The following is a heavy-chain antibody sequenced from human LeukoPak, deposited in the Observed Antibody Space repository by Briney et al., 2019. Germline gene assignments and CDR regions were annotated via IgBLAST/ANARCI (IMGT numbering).Heavy chain of an antibody. Sequence: SDTLSLTCTVSCGSISSYYWSWIRQPPAKGLQWIGYISYSHSTNYNPSLKRRVTISVDTSKNQFSLKLSSVTAADAAVYYCARSSSAHYYDSSGYLPSHFDYWGQGTLVTVSS. CDR1: CGSISSYY. J-gene: IGHJ4*02. CDR2: ISYSHST. CDR3: ARSSSAHYYDSSGYLPSHFDY. D-gene: IGHD3-22*01. V-gene: IGHV4-59*07.